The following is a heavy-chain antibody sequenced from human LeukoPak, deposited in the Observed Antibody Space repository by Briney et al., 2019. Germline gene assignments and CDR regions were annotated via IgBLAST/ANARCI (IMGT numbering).Heavy chain of an antibody. J-gene: IGHJ4*02. Sequence: PGGSLRLSCAASGFTFSSYSMNWVRQAPGKGLEWVSFISSSSSIIYYADSVKGRFTISRDNSKNTLYLQMNSLRAEDTAVYYCAKDWGYSGYGLFDYWGQGTLVTVSS. CDR1: GFTFSSYS. CDR2: ISSSSSII. V-gene: IGHV3-48*01. CDR3: AKDWGYSGYGLFDY. D-gene: IGHD5-12*01.